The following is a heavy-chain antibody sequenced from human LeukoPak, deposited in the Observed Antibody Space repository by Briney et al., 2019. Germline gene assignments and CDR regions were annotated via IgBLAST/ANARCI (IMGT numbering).Heavy chain of an antibody. V-gene: IGHV3-7*01. J-gene: IGHJ4*02. D-gene: IGHD4-17*01. CDR3: ARASRGETTFL. Sequence: PGGSLRLSCAASGFTFSSYGMHWVRQAPGKGLEWVAAIKQDGSEKSYVGSVKGRFTISRDNAENSLYLQMDNLRVEDTAVYYCARASRGETTFLWGQGTLVTVSS. CDR2: IKQDGSEK. CDR1: GFTFSSYG.